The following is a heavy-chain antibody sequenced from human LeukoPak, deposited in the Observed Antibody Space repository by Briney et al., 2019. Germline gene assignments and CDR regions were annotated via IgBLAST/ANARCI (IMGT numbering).Heavy chain of an antibody. Sequence: GGSLRLSCAASGFTFSDSYMSWVRQSPGKGLEWVSYISGSSYYTIYADSVKGRFTISRDNAKNSLYLQMNSLRADDTPVYYCVRDSSNWGYMAGIGGFYYYYGMDVWGQGTTVTVSS. CDR1: GFTFSDSY. CDR3: VRDSSNWGYMAGIGGFYYYYGMDV. D-gene: IGHD7-27*01. V-gene: IGHV3-11*05. CDR2: ISGSSYYT. J-gene: IGHJ6*02.